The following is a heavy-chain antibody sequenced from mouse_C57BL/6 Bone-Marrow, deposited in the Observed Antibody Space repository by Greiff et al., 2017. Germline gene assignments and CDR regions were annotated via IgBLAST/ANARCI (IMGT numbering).Heavy chain of an antibody. CDR2: IYTRSGNT. Sequence: QVQLQQSGAELARPGASVKLSCKASGYTFTSYGISWVKQRTGQGLEWIGEIYTRSGNTYYNEKFKGKATLTADKSSSTAYIELRRLTSEDSAVYFCARFGYYGSSYNYWGQGTTLTDSS. D-gene: IGHD1-1*01. CDR3: ARFGYYGSSYNY. J-gene: IGHJ2*01. V-gene: IGHV1-81*01. CDR1: GYTFTSYG.